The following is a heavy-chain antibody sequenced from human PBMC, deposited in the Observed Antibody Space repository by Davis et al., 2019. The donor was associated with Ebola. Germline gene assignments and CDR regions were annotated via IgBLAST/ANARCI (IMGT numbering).Heavy chain of an antibody. CDR1: GYTFTSYY. CDR2: INPSGGST. V-gene: IGHV1-46*01. Sequence: ASVKVSCKASGYTFTSYYMHWVRQAPGQGLEWMGIINPSGGSTSYAQKFQGRVTMTRDTSTSTVYMELRSLRSDDTAVYYCARARGVGATSIAWFDPWGQGTLVTVSS. CDR3: ARARGVGATSIAWFDP. J-gene: IGHJ5*02. D-gene: IGHD1-26*01.